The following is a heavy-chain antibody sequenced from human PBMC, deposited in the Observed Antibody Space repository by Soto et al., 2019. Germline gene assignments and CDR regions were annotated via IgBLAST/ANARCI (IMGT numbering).Heavy chain of an antibody. V-gene: IGHV3-23*01. Sequence: EVQLLESGGRLVQPGCSLSLSCAASGFTFSRSAMSWVRQAPGKGLEWVSAISGSGGSTYYADSVKGRFTIPRENSKNTLYLQMNTLRAEDTAVYYCARTTEGLMPMGYWGQGTLVTVSS. D-gene: IGHD2-2*01. CDR3: ARTTEGLMPMGY. J-gene: IGHJ4*02. CDR1: GFTFSRSA. CDR2: ISGSGGST.